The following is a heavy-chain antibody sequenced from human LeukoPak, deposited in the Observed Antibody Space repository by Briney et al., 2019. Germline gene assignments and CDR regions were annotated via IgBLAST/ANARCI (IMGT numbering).Heavy chain of an antibody. CDR3: ATVPYGDYYYYGMDV. J-gene: IGHJ6*02. V-gene: IGHV1-46*01. D-gene: IGHD4-17*01. CDR1: GYTFTSYY. Sequence: ASVKVSCKASGYTFTSYYMHWVRQAPGQGLEWMGIINPSGGSTSYAQKFQGRVTMTRDMSTSTVYMELSSLRSEDTAVYYCATVPYGDYYYYGMDVWGQGTTVTVSS. CDR2: INPSGGST.